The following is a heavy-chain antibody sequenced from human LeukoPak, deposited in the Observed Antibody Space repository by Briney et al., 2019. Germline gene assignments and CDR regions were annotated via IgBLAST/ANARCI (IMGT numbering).Heavy chain of an antibody. CDR3: AKDERGYDCYFDY. V-gene: IGHV3-23*01. CDR2: VSGSGSHT. D-gene: IGHD5-12*01. J-gene: IGHJ4*02. CDR1: GFTFSSYA. Sequence: GGSLRLSCAASGFTFSSYAMSWVRQAPGKGLEWASSVSGSGSHTYYADSVKGRFTISRDNSKNTLYLQMDSLRAEDAAVYYCAKDERGYDCYFDYWGQGALVTVSS.